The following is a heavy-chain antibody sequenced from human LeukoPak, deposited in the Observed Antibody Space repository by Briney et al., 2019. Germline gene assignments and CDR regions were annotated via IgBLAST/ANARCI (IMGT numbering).Heavy chain of an antibody. CDR1: GYSLSSGYY. CDR2: IYRSGIT. CDR3: ARVNWVVDY. Sequence: PSETLSLTCAVSGYSLSSGYYWGWSRQPPGKGGEGIGSIYRSGITYYNPSLKRRVTISVHTSKNQFSLKVSSVTAADTAVYYCARVNWVVDYWGQGTLVTVSS. D-gene: IGHD7-27*01. J-gene: IGHJ4*02. V-gene: IGHV4-38-2*01.